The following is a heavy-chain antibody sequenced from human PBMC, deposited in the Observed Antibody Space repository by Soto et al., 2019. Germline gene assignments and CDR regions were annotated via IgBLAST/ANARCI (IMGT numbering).Heavy chain of an antibody. CDR3: AGHTSGWHYYDY. CDR1: GFNFSDHY. CDR2: ISGSSRYT. J-gene: IGHJ4*02. V-gene: IGHV3-11*06. D-gene: IGHD6-19*01. Sequence: RRLSCAASGFNFSDHYMNWVRQAPGKGLEWVSYISGSSRYTNFADSVKGRFTISRDNAKNSLYLQMNSLRVEDTAVYYCAGHTSGWHYYDYWGQGTPVTVSS.